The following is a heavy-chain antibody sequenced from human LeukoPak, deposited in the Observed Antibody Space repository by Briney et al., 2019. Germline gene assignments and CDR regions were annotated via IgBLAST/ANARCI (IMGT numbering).Heavy chain of an antibody. CDR3: ARAPSGGDTTMDDY. V-gene: IGHV1-69*02. J-gene: IGHJ4*02. CDR2: IIPILHIA. Sequence: GASVKVSCKASGGTFSSYTISWVRQAPGQGLEWMGRIIPILHIANYAQKFQGRVTITADKSTSTTYMELSSLRSEDTAVYYCARAPSGGDTTMDDYWGQGTLVTVSS. CDR1: GGTFSSYT. D-gene: IGHD5-18*01.